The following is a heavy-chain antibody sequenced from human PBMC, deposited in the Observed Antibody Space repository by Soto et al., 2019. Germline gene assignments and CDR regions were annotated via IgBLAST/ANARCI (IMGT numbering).Heavy chain of an antibody. CDR1: DASLSSYF. CDR2: VSYSGSS. D-gene: IGHD4-17*01. V-gene: IGHV4-59*08. J-gene: IGHJ4*02. Sequence: PSETLSLTCTVSDASLSSYFWNWIRRPPGKGLEWIGYVSYSGSSNYNPSLKNRVAVSLDTSKNQFSLKLRSVTAADTAVYYCTRLRYGGAFDYWGQGTLVTVSS. CDR3: TRLRYGGAFDY.